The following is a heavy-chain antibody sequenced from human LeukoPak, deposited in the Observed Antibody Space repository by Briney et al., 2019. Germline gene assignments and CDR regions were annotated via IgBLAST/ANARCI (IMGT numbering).Heavy chain of an antibody. J-gene: IGHJ4*02. CDR2: ISDSGASA. Sequence: PGGSLRLSCAASGFTFSSYAMTWVRQAPGKGLEWVSSISDSGASAYYADSVKGRFTISRDNSKNTLFLQMNSLGAEDTAIYYCAKVFWYGPGSFIFDCWGQGTLVTVSS. CDR1: GFTFSSYA. CDR3: AKVFWYGPGSFIFDC. V-gene: IGHV3-23*01. D-gene: IGHD3-10*01.